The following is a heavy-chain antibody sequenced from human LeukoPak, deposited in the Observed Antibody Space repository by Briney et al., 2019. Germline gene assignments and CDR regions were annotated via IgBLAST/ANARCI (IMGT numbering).Heavy chain of an antibody. CDR1: GYTFTSYG. CDR2: FDPEDGET. V-gene: IGHV1-24*01. Sequence: ASVKVSRKASGYTFTSYGISWVRQAPGKGLEWMGGFDPEDGETIYAQKFQGRVTMTEDTSTDTAYMELSSLRSEDTAVYYCATDPANWGQGTLVTVSS. J-gene: IGHJ4*02. CDR3: ATDPAN.